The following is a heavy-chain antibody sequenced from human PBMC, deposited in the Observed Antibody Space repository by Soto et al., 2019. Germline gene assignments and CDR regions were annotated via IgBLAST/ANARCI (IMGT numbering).Heavy chain of an antibody. V-gene: IGHV3-23*01. J-gene: IGHJ4*02. D-gene: IGHD1-1*01. Sequence: EVQLLESGGGSVQPGGSLRLSCAASGFTFSSYAMHWVRRPPGKGLEWVSSISGSGGTAYYADSVKGRFSISRDSLVNTLYLQMNRLRAEDTAVYYCAKGRGQNWKFDYWGQGTRVTVSP. CDR3: AKGRGQNWKFDY. CDR1: GFTFSSYA. CDR2: ISGSGGTA.